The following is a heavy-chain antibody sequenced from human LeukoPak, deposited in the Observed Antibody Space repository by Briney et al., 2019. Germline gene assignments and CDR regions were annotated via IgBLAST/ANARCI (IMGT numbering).Heavy chain of an antibody. V-gene: IGHV4-4*07. CDR1: GGSISSYY. J-gene: IGHJ6*02. CDR2: IYTSGST. D-gene: IGHD1-26*01. Sequence: SETLSLTCTVSGGSISSYYWSWIRQPAGKGLEWIGRIYTSGSTNYNPSLKSRVTMSVDTSKNQFSLKLSSVTAADTAVYYCAREGELLSHYGMDVWGQGTTVTVSS. CDR3: AREGELLSHYGMDV.